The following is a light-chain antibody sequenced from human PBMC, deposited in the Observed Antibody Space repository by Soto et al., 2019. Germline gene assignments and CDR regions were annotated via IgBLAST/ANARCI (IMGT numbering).Light chain of an antibody. CDR2: DAS. Sequence: EIVLTQSPGTLSFSPGDRATLSCRASQYVSSSSLAWYQQKPGQAPRLLIYDASSRATGTPDSFSGSGSGSDFTLTISRLEPEDFALHYCQQYGSSPSTFGQGTKVEIK. CDR3: QQYGSSPST. CDR1: QYVSSSS. V-gene: IGKV3-20*01. J-gene: IGKJ1*01.